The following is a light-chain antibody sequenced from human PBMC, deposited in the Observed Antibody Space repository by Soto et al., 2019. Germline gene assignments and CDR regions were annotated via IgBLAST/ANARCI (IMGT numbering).Light chain of an antibody. J-gene: IGKJ4*01. V-gene: IGKV1-39*01. CDR2: AAS. CDR1: QSISSY. CDR3: QQSNSTPLT. Sequence: DIQMTQSPSSLSSSVGDRVTITCRASQSISSYLNWYQQKPGKAPKLLIYAASNLHTGVPSRFSGSGSGTDFTLTISTLQPEDFAAYYCQQSNSTPLTFGGGTKVEIK.